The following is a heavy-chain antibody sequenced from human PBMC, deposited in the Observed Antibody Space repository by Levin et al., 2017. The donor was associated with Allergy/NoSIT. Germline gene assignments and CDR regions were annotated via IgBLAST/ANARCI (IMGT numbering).Heavy chain of an antibody. V-gene: IGHV1-18*01. D-gene: IGHD3-10*01. CDR2: ISTYTGDT. CDR3: ARPAGVITLVRGVLDY. CDR1: GYSFTDYG. Sequence: GESLKISCQASGYSFTDYGINWVRQAPGQGLEWLGWISTYTGDTKYAQNFQGRLNMTTDTSTTTAYMELRSLRSDDTAVYYCARPAGVITLVRGVLDYWGQGTLVSVSS. J-gene: IGHJ4*02.